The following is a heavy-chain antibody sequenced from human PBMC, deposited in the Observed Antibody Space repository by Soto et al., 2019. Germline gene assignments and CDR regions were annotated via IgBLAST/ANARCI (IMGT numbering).Heavy chain of an antibody. J-gene: IGHJ4*02. CDR3: ARGGRFLEWLLFARYYFDY. CDR2: IYYSGST. V-gene: IGHV4-31*03. Sequence: SETLSLTCTVSGGSISSGGYYWSWIRQHPGKGLEWIGYIYYSGSTYYNPSLKSRVTISVDTSKNQFSLKLSSVTAADTAVYYCARGGRFLEWLLFARYYFDYWGQGTLVTVSS. D-gene: IGHD3-3*01. CDR1: GGSISSGGYY.